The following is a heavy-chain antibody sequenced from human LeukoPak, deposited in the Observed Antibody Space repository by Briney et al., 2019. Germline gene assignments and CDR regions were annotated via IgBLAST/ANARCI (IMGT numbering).Heavy chain of an antibody. V-gene: IGHV4-59*01. CDR2: IYYSGST. J-gene: IGHJ6*02. D-gene: IGHD5-18*01. Sequence: SETLSLTCTVSGGSISSYYWSWIRQPPGKGLEWIGYIYYSGSTNYNPSLKSRVTISVDTSKNQFSLKLSSVTAADTAVYYCARGATAMVTEYYYYGMDVWGQGTTVTVSS. CDR1: GGSISSYY. CDR3: ARGATAMVTEYYYYGMDV.